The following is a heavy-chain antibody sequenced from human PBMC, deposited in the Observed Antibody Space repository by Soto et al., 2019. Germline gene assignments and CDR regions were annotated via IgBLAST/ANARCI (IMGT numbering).Heavy chain of an antibody. D-gene: IGHD1-26*01. V-gene: IGHV1-69*13. J-gene: IGHJ4*02. CDR1: GGTFSSYA. Sequence: SVKVSCKASGGTFSSYAISWVRQAPGQGLERMGGIIPIFGTANYAQKFQGRVTITADESTSTAYMELSSLRSEDTAVYYCARVSEWELYYFDYWGQGTLVTVSS. CDR2: IIPIFGTA. CDR3: ARVSEWELYYFDY.